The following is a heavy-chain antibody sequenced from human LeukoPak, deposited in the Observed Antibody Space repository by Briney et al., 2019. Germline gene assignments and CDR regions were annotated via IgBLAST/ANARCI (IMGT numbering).Heavy chain of an antibody. Sequence: GGSLRLSCAASGFTFSSYWMTWVRQAPGKGLEWVANINQAGSEKYYVDSVKGRFTISRDNAKNSLYLQMNSLRAEDTAVYYCARPAVVTGVDASDIWGQGTMVTVSS. CDR1: GFTFSSYW. CDR2: INQAGSEK. D-gene: IGHD4-23*01. J-gene: IGHJ3*02. CDR3: ARPAVVTGVDASDI. V-gene: IGHV3-7*01.